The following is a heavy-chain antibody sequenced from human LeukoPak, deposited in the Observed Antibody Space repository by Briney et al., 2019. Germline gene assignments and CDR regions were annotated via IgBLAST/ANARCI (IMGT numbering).Heavy chain of an antibody. CDR3: ARASVTIIVGATEGVDY. CDR1: GYTFTSYG. J-gene: IGHJ4*02. Sequence: ASVKVSCKASGYTFTSYGISWVRQAPGQGLEWMGRISAYNGNTNYAQKLQGRVTMTTDTSTSTAYMELRSLRSDDTAVYYCARASVTIIVGATEGVDYWGQGTLVTVSS. CDR2: ISAYNGNT. D-gene: IGHD1-26*01. V-gene: IGHV1-18*01.